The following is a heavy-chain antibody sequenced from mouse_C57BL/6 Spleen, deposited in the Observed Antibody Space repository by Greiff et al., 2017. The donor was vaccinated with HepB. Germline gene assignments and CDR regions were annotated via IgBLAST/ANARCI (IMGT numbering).Heavy chain of an antibody. CDR1: GYSFTDYN. D-gene: IGHD1-1*01. CDR2: INPNNGGT. Sequence: EVQLQQSGPELVKPGASVTMSCKASGYSFTDYNMHWVKQSHGKSLEWIGYINPNNGGTSNNQKFKGKATLTGNKSSSTAYMVLRSLTSEESAVYYCARGQITTVVAKDYAMDYWGQGTSVTVSS. V-gene: IGHV1-22*01. J-gene: IGHJ4*01. CDR3: ARGQITTVVAKDYAMDY.